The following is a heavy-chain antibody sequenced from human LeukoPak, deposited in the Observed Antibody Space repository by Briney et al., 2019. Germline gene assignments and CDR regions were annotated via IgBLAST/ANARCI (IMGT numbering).Heavy chain of an antibody. D-gene: IGHD3-10*01. V-gene: IGHV3-11*04. CDR2: ISSSGSTI. Sequence: PGGSLRLSCAASGFTVSNNYMNWVRQAPGKGLEWVSYISSSGSTIYYAASVKGRFTISRDNAKNSLYLQMNSLRAEDTAVYYCARDGKGRNRIGYYFDYWGQGTLVTVSS. CDR1: GFTVSNNY. J-gene: IGHJ4*02. CDR3: ARDGKGRNRIGYYFDY.